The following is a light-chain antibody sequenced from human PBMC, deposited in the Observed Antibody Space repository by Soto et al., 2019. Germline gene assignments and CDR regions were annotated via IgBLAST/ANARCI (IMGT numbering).Light chain of an antibody. Sequence: EIVLTQSPGTLSLSPGERATLSCRASQSVSSSNLAWYQQKPGQAPRLLIYGTSSRATGIPDRFSGSGSGTDFTLTISRLEPEDVGDYYCQQYGSSTYTFGQGTKLEIK. V-gene: IGKV3-20*01. J-gene: IGKJ2*01. CDR1: QSVSSSN. CDR2: GTS. CDR3: QQYGSSTYT.